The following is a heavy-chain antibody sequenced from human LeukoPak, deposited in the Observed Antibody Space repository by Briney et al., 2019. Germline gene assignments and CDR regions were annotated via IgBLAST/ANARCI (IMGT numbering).Heavy chain of an antibody. V-gene: IGHV3-23*01. CDR1: GFTFSSYA. CDR3: ARAGAARPGYYYYYMDV. D-gene: IGHD6-6*01. CDR2: ISGSGSST. J-gene: IGHJ6*03. Sequence: GGSLRLSCAAPGFTFSSYAMNWVRQAPGKGLEWVSAISGSGSSTYYADSVKGRFTISRDNSKNTLYLQMNSLRAEDTAIYYCARAGAARPGYYYYYMDVWGKGTTVTVSS.